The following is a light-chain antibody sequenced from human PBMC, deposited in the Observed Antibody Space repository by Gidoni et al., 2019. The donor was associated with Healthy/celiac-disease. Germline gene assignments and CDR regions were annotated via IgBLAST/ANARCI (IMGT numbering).Light chain of an antibody. V-gene: IGLV2-14*01. J-gene: IGLJ2*01. CDR1: SSDVVGHNY. Sequence: QSALTQPASVSGSPGQSITLSCTGTSSDVVGHNYVSWYQQHPGKAPKLMIYDVRNRPSGVANRFSGSKSGNTASLTISGLQAEDEADYYCSSYTSSSTLDVVFGGGTKLTVL. CDR2: DVR. CDR3: SSYTSSSTLDVV.